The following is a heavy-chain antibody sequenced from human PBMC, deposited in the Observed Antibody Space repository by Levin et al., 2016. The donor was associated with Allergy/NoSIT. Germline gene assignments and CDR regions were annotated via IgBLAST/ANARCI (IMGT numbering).Heavy chain of an antibody. V-gene: IGHV3-21*01. D-gene: IGHD5-18*01. CDR2: ISSSSSDI. CDR3: ARGGEGYSYGPTDY. J-gene: IGHJ4*02. Sequence: WIRQPPGKGLEWVSSISSSSSDIYYADSVKGRFTISRDNAKNLMYLQMNGLRAEDTAVYYCARGGEGYSYGPTDYWGQGALVTVSS.